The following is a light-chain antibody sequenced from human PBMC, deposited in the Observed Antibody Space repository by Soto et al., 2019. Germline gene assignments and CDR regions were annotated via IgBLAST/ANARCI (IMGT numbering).Light chain of an antibody. CDR1: QSVSSW. CDR2: RAS. V-gene: IGKV1-5*03. CDR3: QQYNSYPLT. J-gene: IGKJ4*01. Sequence: DIQMTQSPPTLSASVGDRVIITCRASQSVSSWLAWYQRKPGKAPKLIIYRASTLESGVPSRFSGSGSGTEFTLTISSLQPDDFATYYCQQYNSYPLTFGGGTKVEIK.